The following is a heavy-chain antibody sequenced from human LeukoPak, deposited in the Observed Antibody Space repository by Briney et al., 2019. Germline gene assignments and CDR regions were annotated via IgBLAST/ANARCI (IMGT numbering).Heavy chain of an antibody. CDR3: ARDGGPYSGSPDGWFDL. Sequence: ASVKVSCKASGYTFTSYYMHWVRQAPGQGLEWMGIINPSGGSTSYAQKFQGRVTMTRDTSTSTVYMELSSLRSEDTAVYYCARDGGPYSGSPDGWFDLWGQGTLVTVSS. V-gene: IGHV1-46*01. J-gene: IGHJ5*02. CDR1: GYTFTSYY. CDR2: INPSGGST. D-gene: IGHD1-26*01.